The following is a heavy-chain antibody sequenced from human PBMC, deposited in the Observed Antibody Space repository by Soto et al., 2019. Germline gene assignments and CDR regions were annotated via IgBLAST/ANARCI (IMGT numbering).Heavy chain of an antibody. V-gene: IGHV3-9*01. D-gene: IGHD3-9*01. CDR1: GFTFDDYA. J-gene: IGHJ6*02. CDR3: AKGGRYFDGLYYYGMDV. CDR2: ISWNSGSI. Sequence: GGSLRLSCAASGFTFDDYAMHWVRQAPGKGLEWVSGISWNSGSIGYADSVKGRFTISRDNAKNSLHLQMNSLRAEDTALYYCAKGGRYFDGLYYYGMDVWGQGTTVTVSS.